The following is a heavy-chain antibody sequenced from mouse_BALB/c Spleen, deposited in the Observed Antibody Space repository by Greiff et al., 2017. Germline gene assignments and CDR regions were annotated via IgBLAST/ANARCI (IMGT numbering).Heavy chain of an antibody. CDR3: ARESTMITTNAMDY. CDR2: INPSSGYT. V-gene: IGHV1-4*01. Sequence: QVQLQQSGAELARPGASVKMSCKASGYTFTSYTMHWVKQRPGQGLEWIGYINPSSGYTNYNQKFKDKATLTADKSSSTAYMQLSSLTSEDSAVYYCARESTMITTNAMDYWGQGTSVTVSS. J-gene: IGHJ4*01. CDR1: GYTFTSYT. D-gene: IGHD2-4*01.